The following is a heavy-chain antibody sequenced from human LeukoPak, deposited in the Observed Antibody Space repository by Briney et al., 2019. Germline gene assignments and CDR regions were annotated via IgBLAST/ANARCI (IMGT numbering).Heavy chain of an antibody. D-gene: IGHD3-10*01. J-gene: IGHJ4*02. CDR1: GYTFTSYA. V-gene: IGHV1-3*01. CDR2: INAGNGNT. Sequence: ASVKVSCKASGYTFTSYAMHWVRQAPGQRLEWMGWINAGNGNTKYSQKFQGRVTMTRDTSTSTVYMELSSLRSEDTAVYYCARDGTMVRGVDYFDYWGQGTLVTVSS. CDR3: ARDGTMVRGVDYFDY.